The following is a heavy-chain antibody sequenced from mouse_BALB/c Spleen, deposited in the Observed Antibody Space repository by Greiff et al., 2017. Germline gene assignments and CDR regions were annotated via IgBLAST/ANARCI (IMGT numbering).Heavy chain of an antibody. J-gene: IGHJ4*01. Sequence: DVHLVESGPGLVKPSQSLSLTCTVTGYSITSDYAWNWIRQFPGNKLEWMGYISYSGSTSYNPSLKSRISITRDTSKNQFFLQLNSVTTEDTATYYCAGSSYGGDYWGQGTSVTVSS. CDR3: AGSSYGGDY. CDR2: ISYSGST. V-gene: IGHV3-2*02. CDR1: GYSITSDYA. D-gene: IGHD1-1*01.